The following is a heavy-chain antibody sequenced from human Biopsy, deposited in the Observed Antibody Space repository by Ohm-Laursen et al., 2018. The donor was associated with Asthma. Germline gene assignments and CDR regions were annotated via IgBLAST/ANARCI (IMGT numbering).Heavy chain of an antibody. CDR3: ARNLPGYTYGPFED. Sequence: SDTLSLTCTVSGASITTSPSYWSWLRLLPGKGLLWICCIYYSGETFFNPSLKNPLFMSLDSSKNQFSLKMTSVTVADTAVYFCARNLPGYTYGPFEDWGQGTLVTVSS. CDR2: IYYSGET. CDR1: GASITTSPSY. D-gene: IGHD5-18*01. V-gene: IGHV4-31*01. J-gene: IGHJ4*02.